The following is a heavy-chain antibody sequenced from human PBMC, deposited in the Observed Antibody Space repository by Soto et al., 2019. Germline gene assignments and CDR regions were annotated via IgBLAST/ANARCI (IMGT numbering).Heavy chain of an antibody. V-gene: IGHV1-8*02. D-gene: IGHD2-15*01. J-gene: IGHJ5*02. CDR2: MNPNSGNT. CDR1: GYTFTSYA. Sequence: QVQLVQSGAEVKKPGASVKVSCKASGYTFTSYAMHWVRQAPGQRLEWMGWMNPNSGNTGYAQKFQGRVTMTRNTSISTAYMELSSLRSEDTAVYYCARTPLPLGRRKRPDRWFDPWGQGTLVTVSS. CDR3: ARTPLPLGRRKRPDRWFDP.